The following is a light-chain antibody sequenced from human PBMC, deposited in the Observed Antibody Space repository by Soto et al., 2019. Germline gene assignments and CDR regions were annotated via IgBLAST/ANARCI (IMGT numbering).Light chain of an antibody. CDR2: AAS. CDR1: QSISSY. Sequence: DIQMTQSPSSLSGSVGDGVTITCRASQSISSYLNWYQQKPGKAPKLLIYAASSLQGGVPSRFSGSGSGADFTLTISSLQPEDFATYYCQQSYTIPWMFGQGTKVDIK. J-gene: IGKJ1*01. CDR3: QQSYTIPWM. V-gene: IGKV1-39*01.